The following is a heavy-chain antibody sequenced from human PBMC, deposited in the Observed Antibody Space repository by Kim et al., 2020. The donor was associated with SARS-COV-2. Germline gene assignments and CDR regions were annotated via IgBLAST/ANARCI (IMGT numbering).Heavy chain of an antibody. D-gene: IGHD5-12*01. Sequence: GESLKISCKGSGYSFTSYWISWVRQMPGKGLEWMGRIDPSDSYTNYSPSFQGHVTISADKSISTAYLQWSSLKASDTAMYYCARKYTGQNYYYYGMDVWGQGTTVTVSS. V-gene: IGHV5-10-1*01. CDR1: GYSFTSYW. J-gene: IGHJ6*02. CDR3: ARKYTGQNYYYYGMDV. CDR2: IDPSDSYT.